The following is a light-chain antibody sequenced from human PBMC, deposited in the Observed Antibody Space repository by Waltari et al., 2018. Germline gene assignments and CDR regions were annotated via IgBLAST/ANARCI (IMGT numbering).Light chain of an antibody. V-gene: IGKV3-15*01. CDR2: SAS. CDR1: QSVRSH. Sequence: EIVMTQSPATLSVSPGSRVTLSCRASQSVRSHLAWYQQKPGQAPRLRIYSASTRATGIPARFSGSGSATEFTLTISSLQSEDFAVYYCQQYDNWPITFGQGTRLEMK. J-gene: IGKJ5*01. CDR3: QQYDNWPIT.